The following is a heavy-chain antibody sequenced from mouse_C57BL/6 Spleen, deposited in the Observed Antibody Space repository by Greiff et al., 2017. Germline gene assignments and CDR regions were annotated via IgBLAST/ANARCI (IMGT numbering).Heavy chain of an antibody. CDR3: ARHGTTVGAMDY. CDR2: ISSGGSYT. D-gene: IGHD1-1*01. CDR1: GFTFSSYG. Sequence: EVQVVESGGDLVKPGGSLKLSCAASGFTFSSYGMSWVRQTPDKRLEWVATISSGGSYTYYPDSVKGRFTISRDNAKNTLYLQMSSLKSEDTAMYYCARHGTTVGAMDYWGQGTSVTVSS. J-gene: IGHJ4*01. V-gene: IGHV5-6*01.